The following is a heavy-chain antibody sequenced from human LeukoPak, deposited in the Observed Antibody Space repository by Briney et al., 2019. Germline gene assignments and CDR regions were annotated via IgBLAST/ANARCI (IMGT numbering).Heavy chain of an antibody. J-gene: IGHJ3*02. Sequence: GGSLRLSCAASGFTFSSYAMSWVRQAPGKGLEWVSAISGSGGSTYYADSVKGRFTISRGNSKNTLYLQMNSLRAEDTAVYYCAKGYSGYDYPDDAFDIWGQGTMVTVSS. D-gene: IGHD5-12*01. CDR2: ISGSGGST. V-gene: IGHV3-23*01. CDR3: AKGYSGYDYPDDAFDI. CDR1: GFTFSSYA.